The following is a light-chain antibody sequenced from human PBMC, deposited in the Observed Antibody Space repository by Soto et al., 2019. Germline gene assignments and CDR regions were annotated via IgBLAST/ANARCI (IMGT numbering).Light chain of an antibody. CDR2: ATD. CDR3: QQSYNPPLT. V-gene: IGKV1-39*01. Sequence: DIEMTQSTSSLSASVGDRVTITCQASQTITNYLNWYQQQSGKAPKLLIYATDTLQSGVPSRFSGSGSGTDYTLTISSLQPEDFASYYCQQSYNPPLTFGRGAKVDIK. CDR1: QTITNY. J-gene: IGKJ4*02.